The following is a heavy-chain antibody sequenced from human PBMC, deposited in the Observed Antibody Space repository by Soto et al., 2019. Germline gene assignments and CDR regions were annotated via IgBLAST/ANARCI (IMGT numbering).Heavy chain of an antibody. Sequence: EVQLAESGGGLVQPGGSLKVSCVVSGFTLSSYSMNWVRQAPGKGLEWVSHDGAGGTILYADSVKGRFTVSRDNAKNSLYLQMNSLRDEDTAVYYCARQGAYGDHADWGQGTLVTVSS. J-gene: IGHJ4*02. CDR3: ARQGAYGDHAD. D-gene: IGHD4-17*01. CDR2: DGAGGTI. V-gene: IGHV3-48*02. CDR1: GFTLSSYS.